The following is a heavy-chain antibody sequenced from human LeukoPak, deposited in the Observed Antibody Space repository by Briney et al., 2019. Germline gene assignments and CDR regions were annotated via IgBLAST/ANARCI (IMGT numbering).Heavy chain of an antibody. Sequence: PGGSLRLSCAASGFTFDDYAMHWVRQAPGKGLEWGSGISWNSGSIGYADSVKGRFTISRDNAKNSLYLQLPSLRAHDTALYYCAKAIYQTAFDYWGQGPLVTVSS. CDR1: GFTFDDYA. J-gene: IGHJ4*02. D-gene: IGHD2-2*01. CDR2: ISWNSGSI. V-gene: IGHV3-9*01. CDR3: AKAIYQTAFDY.